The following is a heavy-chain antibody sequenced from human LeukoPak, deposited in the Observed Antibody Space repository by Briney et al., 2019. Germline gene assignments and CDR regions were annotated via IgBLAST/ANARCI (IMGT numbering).Heavy chain of an antibody. CDR3: TTRLIRGDY. CDR2: IDPNTGGT. CDR1: GYTFTDYGYY. J-gene: IGHJ4*02. D-gene: IGHD3-10*01. V-gene: IGHV1-2*02. Sequence: ASVRVSWKASGYTFTDYGYYIHWVRQRPGQGLEWMGWIDPNTGGTKYAQTFQGRVTMTRDTSITTAFMDLSRLTSDDTAVYYCTTRLIRGDYWGQGTLVAVSS.